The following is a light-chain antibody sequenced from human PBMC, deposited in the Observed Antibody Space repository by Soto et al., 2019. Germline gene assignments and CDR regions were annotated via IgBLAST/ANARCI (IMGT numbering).Light chain of an antibody. CDR3: QQYGYPSWT. Sequence: PGEIATLSCRSSQSVDSKDLAWYQQKPGQAPRILIFAASSRATGIPDRFSGSGSGTDFTLTISRLEPGDFAVYYCQQYGYPSWTFGQGTKVDIK. V-gene: IGKV3-20*01. CDR1: QSVDSKD. J-gene: IGKJ1*01. CDR2: AAS.